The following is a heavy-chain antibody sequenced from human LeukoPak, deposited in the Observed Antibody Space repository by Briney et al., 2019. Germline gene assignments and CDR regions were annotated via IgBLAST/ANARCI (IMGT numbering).Heavy chain of an antibody. D-gene: IGHD3-10*01. Sequence: GGSLRLSCAASGFTFSSYAMHWVRQAPGKGLEWVAVISYDGSNKYYADSVKGRFTISRDNSKNTLYLQMNSLRAEDTAVHYCARDALWFGELLPAYYFDYWGQGTLVTVSS. CDR2: ISYDGSNK. V-gene: IGHV3-30-3*01. CDR3: ARDALWFGELLPAYYFDY. J-gene: IGHJ4*02. CDR1: GFTFSSYA.